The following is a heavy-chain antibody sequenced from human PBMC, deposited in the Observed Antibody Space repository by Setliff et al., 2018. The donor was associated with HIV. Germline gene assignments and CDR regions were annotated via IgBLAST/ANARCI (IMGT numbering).Heavy chain of an antibody. CDR1: GGSLSGHY. V-gene: IGHV4-34*01. J-gene: IGHJ5*02. CDR2: INHSGKT. CDR3: ASRVYYYDSSGYLREEGFDP. D-gene: IGHD3-22*01. Sequence: SETLSLTCAVYGGSLSGHYWTWIRQPPGEGLEWIGEINHSGKTNYNPSLKSRVNISVDTSKNQFSLKLSSVTAADAAVYYCASRVYYYDSSGYLREEGFDPWGQGTLVTVSS.